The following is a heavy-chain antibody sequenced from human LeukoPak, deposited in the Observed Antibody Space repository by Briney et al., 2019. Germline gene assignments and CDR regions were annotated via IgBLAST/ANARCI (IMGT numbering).Heavy chain of an antibody. CDR2: IKSKTDGGTT. CDR1: GFTFSNAW. J-gene: IGHJ4*02. CDR3: TTVLVVVVPAAKYPGY. Sequence: GGSLRLSCAASGFTFSNAWMSWVRQAPGKGLEWVGRIKSKTDGGTTDYAAPVKGRFTISRDDSKNTLYLQMNSLKTEDTAVYYCTTVLVVVVPAAKYPGYWGQGTLVTVSS. V-gene: IGHV3-15*01. D-gene: IGHD2-2*01.